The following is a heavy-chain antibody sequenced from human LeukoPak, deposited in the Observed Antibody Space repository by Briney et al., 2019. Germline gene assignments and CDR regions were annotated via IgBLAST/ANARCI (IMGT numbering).Heavy chain of an antibody. J-gene: IGHJ4*02. D-gene: IGHD5-24*01. CDR3: ARGPPLRDGYSLDY. Sequence: ASVKVSCKASGYSFTAFYIHWVRQAPGQGLEWMGWIHPRSGETNYAYKFRGRVTMTRDTSISTTYMDLGSLGSDDTAVYYCARGPPLRDGYSLDYWGQGTLVTVS. V-gene: IGHV1-2*02. CDR1: GYSFTAFY. CDR2: IHPRSGET.